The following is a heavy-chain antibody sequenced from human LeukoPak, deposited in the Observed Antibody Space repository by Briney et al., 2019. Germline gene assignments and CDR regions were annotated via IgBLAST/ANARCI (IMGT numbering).Heavy chain of an antibody. J-gene: IGHJ4*02. D-gene: IGHD3-22*01. CDR3: ATGGGSSGYPAY. CDR2: INPNSGGT. Sequence: ASVKVSCKPSVYTFTGYYMNWVRQAPGQGLEWMGWINPNSGGTDYAQRFQGRVTMTTDMSITTAYMELNSLRSDDTAVYYCATGGGSSGYPAYWGQGTLVTVSS. V-gene: IGHV1-2*02. CDR1: VYTFTGYY.